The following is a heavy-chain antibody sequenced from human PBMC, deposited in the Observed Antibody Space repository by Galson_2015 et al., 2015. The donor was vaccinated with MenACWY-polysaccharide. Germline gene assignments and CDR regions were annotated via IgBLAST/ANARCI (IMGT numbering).Heavy chain of an antibody. CDR2: ISYDGREK. J-gene: IGHJ4*02. CDR3: VKKSSAGASDH. Sequence: SLRLSCAASGFSFDYYDIHWVRRAPGKGLEWVAVISYDGREKYYADSVKGRFTISRDNSRNTMFLQMTSLRVDDTAVYYCVKKSSAGASDHWGQGTLVTVSS. D-gene: IGHD1-14*01. V-gene: IGHV3-30*18. CDR1: GFSFDYYD.